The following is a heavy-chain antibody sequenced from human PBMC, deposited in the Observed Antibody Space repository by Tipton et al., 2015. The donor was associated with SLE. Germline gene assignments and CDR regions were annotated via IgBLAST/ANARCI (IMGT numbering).Heavy chain of an antibody. Sequence: TLSLTCTVSGGSISSSSYYWGWIRQPPGKGLEWIGIIYYSGSTYYNPSLKSRVTISVDTSKNQFSLKLSSVTAADTAVYYCARLRAISSYLDYWGQGALVLGSP. CDR1: GGSISSSSYY. D-gene: IGHD3-3*01. CDR3: ARLRAISSYLDY. V-gene: IGHV4-39*07. CDR2: IYYSGST. J-gene: IGHJ4*02.